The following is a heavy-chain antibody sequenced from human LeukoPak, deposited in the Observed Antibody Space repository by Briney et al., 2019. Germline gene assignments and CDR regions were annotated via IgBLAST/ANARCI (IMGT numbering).Heavy chain of an antibody. V-gene: IGHV4-34*01. CDR3: ARSEGSGSTVLHY. CDR2: INHSGTT. J-gene: IGHJ4*02. Sequence: PSETLSLTCAVYGGSFSGYYWTLIRQPPGKGLEWIGEINHSGTTNYNPSLKSRVTISVDTSKNQFSLKLSSVTAADTAVYFCARSEGSGSTVLHYWDQGTLVTVSS. D-gene: IGHD3-10*01. CDR1: GGSFSGYY.